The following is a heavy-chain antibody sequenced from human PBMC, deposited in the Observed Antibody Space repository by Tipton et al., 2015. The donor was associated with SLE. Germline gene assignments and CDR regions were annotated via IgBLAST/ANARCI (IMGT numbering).Heavy chain of an antibody. V-gene: IGHV4-34*01. CDR2: INHSGST. CDR1: GGSFSGYC. Sequence: TLSLTCAVYGGSFSGYCWTWIRQPPGKGLEWIGEINHSGSTNYNPSLKSRVTISVDTSRNQFSLKLSSVTAADTAVYYCARGVAGYFHYCYLDVWGKGTTVTISS. CDR3: ARGVAGYFHYCYLDV. J-gene: IGHJ6*03.